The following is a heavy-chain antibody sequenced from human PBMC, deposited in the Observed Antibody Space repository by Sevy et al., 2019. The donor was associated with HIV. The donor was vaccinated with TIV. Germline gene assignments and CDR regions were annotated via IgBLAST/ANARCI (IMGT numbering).Heavy chain of an antibody. CDR3: AKASRKGTAMVTFFFDY. CDR1: GFTFDDYT. V-gene: IGHV3-43*01. CDR2: ISWDGGST. J-gene: IGHJ4*02. Sequence: GGSLRLSCAASGFTFDDYTMHWVRHAPGKGLEWVSLISWDGGSTYYADSVKGRFTISRDNSKNSLYLQMNSLRTEDTALYYCAKASRKGTAMVTFFFDYWGQGTLVTVSS. D-gene: IGHD5-18*01.